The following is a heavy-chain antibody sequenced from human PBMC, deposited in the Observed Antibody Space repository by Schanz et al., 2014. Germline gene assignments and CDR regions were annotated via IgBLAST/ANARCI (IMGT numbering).Heavy chain of an antibody. D-gene: IGHD3-16*01. V-gene: IGHV3-23*01. CDR2: IGGSGDST. CDR3: AKDLYNYGSFDS. CDR1: GFTFSNHA. Sequence: EVHLLESGGGLVQPGGSLRLSCAASGFTFSNHALSWVRQAPGKGLEWVSGIGGSGDSTHYADSVKGRFIISRDNSRKTLYLQMNSLRADDTAVYYCAKDLYNYGSFDSWGQGTLXTVSS. J-gene: IGHJ5*01.